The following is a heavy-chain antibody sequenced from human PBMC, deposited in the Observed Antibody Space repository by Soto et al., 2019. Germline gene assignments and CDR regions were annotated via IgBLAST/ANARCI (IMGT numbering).Heavy chain of an antibody. CDR2: MNPNSGNT. Sequence: ASVRVSDRASGGTFSSCDINWVRQATGQGLEWMGWMNPNSGNTGYAQKFQGRVTMTRNTSISTAYMELSSLRSEDTAVYYCARERTVAGNDYWGQGTLVTVSS. CDR1: GGTFSSCD. CDR3: ARERTVAGNDY. V-gene: IGHV1-8*01. D-gene: IGHD6-19*01. J-gene: IGHJ4*02.